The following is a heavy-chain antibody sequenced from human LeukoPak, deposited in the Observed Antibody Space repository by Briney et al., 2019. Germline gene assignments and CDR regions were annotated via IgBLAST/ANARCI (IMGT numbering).Heavy chain of an antibody. CDR1: GLTFNKYW. Sequence: GGSLRLSCEASGLTFNKYWMTWVRQAPGKGLEWVANIKQDGSEKNYVDSVKGRFTISRDNAKNSLSLRMNSLSAEDTAVYYCARDRGYGRLRWFDPWGQGTLVTVSS. CDR2: IKQDGSEK. CDR3: ARDRGYGRLRWFDP. V-gene: IGHV3-7*01. J-gene: IGHJ5*02. D-gene: IGHD3-16*01.